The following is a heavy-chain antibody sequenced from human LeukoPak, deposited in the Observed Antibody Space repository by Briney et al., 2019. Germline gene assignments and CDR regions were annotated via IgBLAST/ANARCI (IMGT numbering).Heavy chain of an antibody. CDR1: GYSISSGYY. Sequence: PSETLSLTCAVSGYSISSGYYWGWIRQPPGKGLEWIGSIYHSGSTYYNPSLKSRVTISVDTSKNQFSLKLSSVTAADTAVYYCARKGRLRAVAGTGVDYWGQGTLVTVSS. V-gene: IGHV4-38-2*01. CDR2: IYHSGST. D-gene: IGHD6-19*01. J-gene: IGHJ4*02. CDR3: ARKGRLRAVAGTGVDY.